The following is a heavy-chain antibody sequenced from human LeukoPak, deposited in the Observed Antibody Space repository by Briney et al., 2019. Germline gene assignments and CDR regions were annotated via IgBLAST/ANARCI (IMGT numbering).Heavy chain of an antibody. CDR3: ARDSNIATRRYYFNS. CDR2: ISGSGDTT. CDR1: GFAFRSYA. J-gene: IGHJ4*02. D-gene: IGHD6-6*01. Sequence: GGALRLSCAASGFAFRSYAMCWVHQAPGKGLEWVSAISGSGDTTDYADSVKGRFTISRDNSKDTLYLQMNSLRAEDTAIYSCARDSNIATRRYYFNSWGQGTLVTVSS. V-gene: IGHV3-23*01.